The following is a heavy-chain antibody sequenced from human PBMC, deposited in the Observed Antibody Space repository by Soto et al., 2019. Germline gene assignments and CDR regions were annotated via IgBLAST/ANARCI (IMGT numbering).Heavy chain of an antibody. Sequence: PGGSMRLSCTASGVPFGDYAMSWFRQAPGKGLEWVGFIRSKAYGGTTEYAASVKGRFTISRDDSKSIAYLQMNSLKTEDTAVYYCTRDEHDSSGYEYFQHWGQGTLVTVSS. CDR2: IRSKAYGGTT. V-gene: IGHV3-49*03. J-gene: IGHJ1*01. D-gene: IGHD3-22*01. CDR1: GVPFGDYA. CDR3: TRDEHDSSGYEYFQH.